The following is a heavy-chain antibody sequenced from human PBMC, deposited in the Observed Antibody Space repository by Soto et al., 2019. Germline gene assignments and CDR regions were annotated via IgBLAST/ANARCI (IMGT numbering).Heavy chain of an antibody. CDR3: ARGGVTLRFFEWSSREYYYGMDV. D-gene: IGHD3-3*01. V-gene: IGHV4-59*01. J-gene: IGHJ6*02. Sequence: PSETLSLTCTVSGGSISSYYWSWIRQPPGKGLEWIGYIYYSGSTNYNPSLKSRVTISVDTSKNQFSLKLSFVTAADTAVYYCARGGVTLRFFEWSSREYYYGMDVWGQGTTVTVSS. CDR1: GGSISSYY. CDR2: IYYSGST.